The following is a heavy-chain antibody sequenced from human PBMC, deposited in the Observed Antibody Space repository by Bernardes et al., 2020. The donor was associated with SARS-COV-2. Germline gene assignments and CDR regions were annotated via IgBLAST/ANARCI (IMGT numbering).Heavy chain of an antibody. V-gene: IGHV4-39*01. J-gene: IGHJ5*02. D-gene: IGHD2-8*01. CDR3: ARWRSIMVSGNFDL. CDR1: GDSISSDTSF. CDR2: IHHDGRT. Sequence: SETLSLTCTVSGDSISSDTSFWSWIRQPPGGALEWIGAIHHDGRTFYRPSLWGRVSISVDASKNNFSLKLTSVTAADTAIYYCARWRSIMVSGNFDLWGQGTLVTVSS.